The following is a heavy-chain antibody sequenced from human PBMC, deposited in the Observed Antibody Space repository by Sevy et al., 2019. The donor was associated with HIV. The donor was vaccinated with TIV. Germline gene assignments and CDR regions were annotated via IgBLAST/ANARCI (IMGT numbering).Heavy chain of an antibody. CDR2: IRSKANSYAT. CDR3: TIRSDYGSGSYYTYYYYYMDV. Sequence: GGSLRLSCAASGFTFSGSAMHWVRQASGKGLEWVGRIRSKANSYATAYAASVKGRFTISRDDSKNTAYLQMNSLKTEVTAVYYCTIRSDYGSGSYYTYYYYYMDVWGKGTTVTVSS. J-gene: IGHJ6*03. V-gene: IGHV3-73*01. D-gene: IGHD3-10*01. CDR1: GFTFSGSA.